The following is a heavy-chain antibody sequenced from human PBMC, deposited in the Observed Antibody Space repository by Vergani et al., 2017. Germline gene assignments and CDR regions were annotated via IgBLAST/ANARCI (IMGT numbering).Heavy chain of an antibody. J-gene: IGHJ4*02. Sequence: EVQLLESGGGLVQPGGSLRLSCAASGFTFSSYAVSWVRQAPGKGLEYVSAISSNGGSTYYANSVKGRFTISRDNSKNTLYLQMGSLRAEDMAVYYCARERPYYYDSSGYYYDYWGQGTLVTVSS. CDR1: GFTFSSYA. V-gene: IGHV3-64*01. D-gene: IGHD3-22*01. CDR2: ISSNGGST. CDR3: ARERPYYYDSSGYYYDY.